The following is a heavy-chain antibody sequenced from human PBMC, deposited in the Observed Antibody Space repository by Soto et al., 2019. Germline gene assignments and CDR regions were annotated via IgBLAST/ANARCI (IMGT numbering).Heavy chain of an antibody. D-gene: IGHD3-10*01. V-gene: IGHV4-34*01. J-gene: IGHJ6*02. CDR2: INHSGST. Sequence: SETLSLTCAVYGGSFSGYYWSLIRQPPGKGLEWIGEINHSGSTNYNPSLKSRVTISVDTSKNQFSLKLSSVTAADTAVYYCARSVLLWFGELYRSQYGMDVWGQGTTFPVSS. CDR1: GGSFSGYY. CDR3: ARSVLLWFGELYRSQYGMDV.